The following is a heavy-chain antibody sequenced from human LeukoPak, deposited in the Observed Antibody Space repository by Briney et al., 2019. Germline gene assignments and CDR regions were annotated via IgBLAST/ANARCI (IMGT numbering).Heavy chain of an antibody. CDR2: IIPILGIA. CDR3: TYNWNYGCFDY. J-gene: IGHJ4*02. CDR1: GGTFSSYA. Sequence: SVKVSCKASGGTFSSYAISWVRQAPGQGLEWMGRIIPILGIANYAQKFQGRVTITADKSTSTAYMELSSLRSEDTAVYYCTYNWNYGCFDYWGQGTLVTVSS. D-gene: IGHD1-7*01. V-gene: IGHV1-69*04.